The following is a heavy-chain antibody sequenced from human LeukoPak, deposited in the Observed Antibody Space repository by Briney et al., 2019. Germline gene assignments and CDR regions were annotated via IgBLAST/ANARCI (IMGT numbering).Heavy chain of an antibody. V-gene: IGHV3-7*01. CDR2: INQDGSDK. J-gene: IGHJ4*02. Sequence: GGSLRLSCAASGLTFSIHWMNWVRRAPGKGLECVANINQDGSDKYYVDSVKGRFTISRDNTKNSLYLQMNSLRAEDTAVYYCVGGDYWGQGTLVTVSS. CDR3: VGGDY. CDR1: GLTFSIHW.